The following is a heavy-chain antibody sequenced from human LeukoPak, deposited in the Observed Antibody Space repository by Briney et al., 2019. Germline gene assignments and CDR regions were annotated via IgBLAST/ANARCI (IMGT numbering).Heavy chain of an antibody. CDR1: GNYW. V-gene: IGHV3-74*01. CDR3: ATFRFLGT. D-gene: IGHD3-3*01. CDR2: INSDGSWT. J-gene: IGHJ3*01. Sequence: GGSLRLSCAASGNYWMHWVRQAPGKGLVWVSHINSDGSWTSYADSMKGRFTISRDNVKNSLYLQMNSLRAEDTAIYYCATFRFLGTWGQGTMVTVSP.